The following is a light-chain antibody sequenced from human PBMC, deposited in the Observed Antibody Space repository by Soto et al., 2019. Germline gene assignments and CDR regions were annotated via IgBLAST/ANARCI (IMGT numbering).Light chain of an antibody. CDR3: CSYAGSYTWV. V-gene: IGLV2-11*01. CDR2: DVS. Sequence: QSALTQPRPVSGSPGQSVTISCTGTSSDVGGYNYVSWYQQHPGKAPKLMIYDVSKRPSGVPDRFFGSKSGNTASLTISGLQAEDEADYYCCSYAGSYTWVFGGGTKLTVL. J-gene: IGLJ3*02. CDR1: SSDVGGYNY.